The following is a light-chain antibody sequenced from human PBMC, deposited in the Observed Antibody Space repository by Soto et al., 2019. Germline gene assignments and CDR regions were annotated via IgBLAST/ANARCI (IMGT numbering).Light chain of an antibody. CDR3: SSYTSSSTYV. CDR1: SSDVGSYNR. Sequence: QSVLTQPPSVSGSPGQSVTISCTGTSSDVGSYNRVSWYQQPPGTAPKVMIYDVSNRPSGVPDRFSGSKSGNTASLTIPGLQAEDESDYYCSSYTSSSTYVFGTGTKVTVL. J-gene: IGLJ1*01. V-gene: IGLV2-18*02. CDR2: DVS.